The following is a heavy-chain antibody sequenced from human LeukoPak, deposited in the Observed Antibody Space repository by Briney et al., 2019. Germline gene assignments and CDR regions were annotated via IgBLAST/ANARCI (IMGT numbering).Heavy chain of an antibody. J-gene: IGHJ4*02. CDR2: IIGGGGST. CDR3: AHGAMYQLDY. D-gene: IGHD2-2*01. Sequence: GGTLRLSCAASGFPFSSHGMSWVRQAPGKGLEWVSGIIGGGGSTYYADSVRGRFTISGDNSRNTLFLQMNSLRAEDTAVYYCAHGAMYQLDYWGQGTLVTVSS. V-gene: IGHV3-23*01. CDR1: GFPFSSHG.